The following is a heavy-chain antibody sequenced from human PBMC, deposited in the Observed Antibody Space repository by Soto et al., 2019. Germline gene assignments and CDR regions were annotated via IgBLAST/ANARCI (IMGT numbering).Heavy chain of an antibody. Sequence: ASVKVSCKASGYIFTSYYIHGVRQAPGQGLEWMGLINPSGGTTNYAQKFQGRVTMTRDTSTSTVYMELSSLRSEDTAVYYCARYDYNGYYFDYWGQGTLVTVSS. D-gene: IGHD4-4*01. V-gene: IGHV1-46*01. CDR3: ARYDYNGYYFDY. CDR1: GYIFTSYY. CDR2: INPSGGTT. J-gene: IGHJ4*02.